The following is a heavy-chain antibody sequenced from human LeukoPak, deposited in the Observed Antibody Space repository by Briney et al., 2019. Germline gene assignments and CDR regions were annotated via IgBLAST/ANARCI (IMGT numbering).Heavy chain of an antibody. CDR2: ISGRGGST. CDR3: AKGGQSYPARPYYYGSGSYYLDY. CDR1: RFTFSSYA. J-gene: IGHJ4*02. Sequence: PGGSLRLSCAASRFTFSSYAMSWVRQAPGKGLEWVSAISGRGGSTYNADSVKGRFTISRDNSKNTLYLQMNSLRAEDTAVYYCAKGGQSYPARPYYYGSGSYYLDYWGQGTLVTVSS. V-gene: IGHV3-23*01. D-gene: IGHD3-10*01.